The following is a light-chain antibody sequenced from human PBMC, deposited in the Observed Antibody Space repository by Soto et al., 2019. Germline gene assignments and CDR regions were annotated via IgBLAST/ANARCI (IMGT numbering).Light chain of an antibody. CDR3: LSYGGNNNYV. V-gene: IGLV2-8*01. J-gene: IGLJ1*01. CDR1: SSDLAIYNY. Sequence: QSALTQPASVSGSPGQSITISCTGTSSDLAIYNYVSWYQHHPGRAPKLLIYDVDKRPPGVPSRFSGSKSGNTASLTVSGLQADDEADYYCLSYGGNNNYVFGTGTKLTVL. CDR2: DVD.